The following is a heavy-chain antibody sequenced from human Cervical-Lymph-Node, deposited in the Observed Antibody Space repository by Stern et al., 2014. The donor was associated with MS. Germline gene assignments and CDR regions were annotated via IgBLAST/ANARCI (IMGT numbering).Heavy chain of an antibody. CDR3: AKGCGGDCSHFNY. Sequence: EVQLVESEGGLVQPGRSLRLSCAASGFTFDDYAMHWVRQPPGKGLEWVSGISWNSGNIDYADSVRGRFTISRDNAKNSLYLQMNSLRAEDTALYYCAKGCGGDCSHFNYWGQGTLVTVSS. D-gene: IGHD2-21*02. CDR2: ISWNSGNI. CDR1: GFTFDDYA. V-gene: IGHV3-9*01. J-gene: IGHJ4*02.